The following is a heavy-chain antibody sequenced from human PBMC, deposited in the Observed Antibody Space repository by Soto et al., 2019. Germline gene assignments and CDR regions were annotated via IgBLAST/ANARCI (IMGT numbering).Heavy chain of an antibody. CDR1: GFTFSVYA. J-gene: IGHJ6*02. V-gene: IGHV3-30-3*01. Sequence: ESGGGVVPPGRSLRLSCAASGFTFSVYAMHWVRQAPGKGLEWVAFISYDGSNEYYADSVKGRFTLSRDNSKNTLYLQMNSLRAEDTAVYYCARDNYGMDVWGQGTTVTVSS. CDR2: ISYDGSNE. CDR3: ARDNYGMDV.